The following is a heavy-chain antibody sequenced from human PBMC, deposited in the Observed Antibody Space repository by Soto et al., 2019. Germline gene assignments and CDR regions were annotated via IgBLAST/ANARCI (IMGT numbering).Heavy chain of an antibody. CDR3: ARVREPLTGGPWFDP. CDR1: GGSFSGYY. V-gene: IGHV4-34*01. J-gene: IGHJ5*02. Sequence: SDTLSLTCAVYGGSFSGYYWSWIRQPPGKGLEWIGEINHSGSTNYNPSLKSRVTISVDTSKNQFSLKLSSVTAADTAVYYCARVREPLTGGPWFDPWGQGTLVTVS. CDR2: INHSGST. D-gene: IGHD1-26*01.